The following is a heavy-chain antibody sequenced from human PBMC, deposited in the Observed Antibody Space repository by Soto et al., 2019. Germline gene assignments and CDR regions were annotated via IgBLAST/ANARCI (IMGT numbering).Heavy chain of an antibody. Sequence: EVQLLESGGGLVQPGGSLRLSCEASGFNFRNYAMSWVRQAPGKGLEWVSSSAYTTFYADSVKGRFTISRDNSNNTLYLEMNSLQGEDTAIYYCAKGGIAAAHGFDFWGQGTTVTVSS. V-gene: IGHV3-23*01. CDR3: AKGGIAAAHGFDF. J-gene: IGHJ3*01. D-gene: IGHD6-25*01. CDR1: GFNFRNYA. CDR2: SAYTT.